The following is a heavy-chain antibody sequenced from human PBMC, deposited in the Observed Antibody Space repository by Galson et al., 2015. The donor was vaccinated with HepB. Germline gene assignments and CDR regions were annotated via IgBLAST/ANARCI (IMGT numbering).Heavy chain of an antibody. CDR1: GGSISSGGYY. J-gene: IGHJ6*03. CDR3: ARVIVVVPADYYYYYMDV. Sequence: LSLTCTVSGGSISSGGYYWSWIRQHPGKGLEWIGYIYYSGSTYYNPSLKSRVTISVDTSKNQFSLKLSSVTAADTAVYYCARVIVVVPADYYYYYMDVWGKGTTVTVSS. V-gene: IGHV4-31*03. CDR2: IYYSGST. D-gene: IGHD2-2*01.